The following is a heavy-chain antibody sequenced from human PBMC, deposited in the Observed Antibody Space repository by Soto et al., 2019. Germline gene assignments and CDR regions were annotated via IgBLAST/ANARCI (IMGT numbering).Heavy chain of an antibody. CDR2: INHSGST. D-gene: IGHD3-22*01. Sequence: SETLSLTCAVYGGSFSGYYWSWIRQPPGKGLEWIGEINHSGSTNYNPSLKSRVTISVDTSKNKFSLKLSSVTAADTAVYYCARGQPASSGYYLNYYGMDVWGQGTTVTVSS. V-gene: IGHV4-34*01. CDR3: ARGQPASSGYYLNYYGMDV. CDR1: GGSFSGYY. J-gene: IGHJ6*02.